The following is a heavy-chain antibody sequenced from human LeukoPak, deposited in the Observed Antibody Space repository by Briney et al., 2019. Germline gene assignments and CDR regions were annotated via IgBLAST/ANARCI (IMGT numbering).Heavy chain of an antibody. V-gene: IGHV1-18*01. J-gene: IGHJ4*02. Sequence: ASVKVSCKASGYTFTSYGISWVRQAPGQGLEWMGWISAYNGNTNYAQKLRGRVTMTTDTSTSTAYMELRSLRSDDTAVYYCARGGYCSGGSCYFVFDYWGQGTLVTVSS. CDR1: GYTFTSYG. CDR3: ARGGYCSGGSCYFVFDY. CDR2: ISAYNGNT. D-gene: IGHD2-15*01.